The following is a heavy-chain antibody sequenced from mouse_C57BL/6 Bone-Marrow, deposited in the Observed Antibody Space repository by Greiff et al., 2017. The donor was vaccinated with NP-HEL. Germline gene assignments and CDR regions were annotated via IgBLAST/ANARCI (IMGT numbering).Heavy chain of an antibody. CDR3: APLDQDYWFAY. CDR2: IDPSDSYT. J-gene: IGHJ3*01. CDR1: GYTFTSYW. D-gene: IGHD6-1*01. V-gene: IGHV1-59*01. Sequence: QVQLQQPGAELVRPGPSVKLSCKASGYTFTSYWMHWVKQRPGQGLEWIGVIDPSDSYTNYNQKFKGKATLTVDTSSSTAYMQLSSLTSEDSAVYYCAPLDQDYWFAYWGQGTLVTVSA.